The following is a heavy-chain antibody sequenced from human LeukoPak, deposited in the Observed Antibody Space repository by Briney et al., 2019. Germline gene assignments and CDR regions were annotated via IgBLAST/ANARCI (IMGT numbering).Heavy chain of an antibody. CDR2: ISSSGSTI. CDR1: GFTFSDYY. CDR3: ARDSESSSWFPNYYYYYGMDV. V-gene: IGHV3-11*01. D-gene: IGHD6-13*01. J-gene: IGHJ6*02. Sequence: GGSLRLSCAASGFTFSDYYMSWIRQAPGKGLEWVSYISSSGSTIYYADSVKGRFTISRDNAKNSLYLQMNSLRAEDTAVYYCARDSESSSWFPNYYYYYGMDVWGQGTTVTVSS.